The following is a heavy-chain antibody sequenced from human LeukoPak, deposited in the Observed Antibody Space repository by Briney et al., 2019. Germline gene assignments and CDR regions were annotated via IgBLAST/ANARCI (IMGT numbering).Heavy chain of an antibody. CDR1: GFTFDDYT. J-gene: IGHJ4*02. Sequence: PGGSLRLSCAASGFTFDDYTMHWVRQAPGKGLEWVSLISWDGGSTYYADSVKGRFTISRDNSKNTLYLQMNSLRAEDTAVYYCARSQGDDFWSGYATIDYWGQGTLVTVSS. CDR3: ARSQGDDFWSGYATIDY. D-gene: IGHD3-3*01. CDR2: ISWDGGST. V-gene: IGHV3-43*01.